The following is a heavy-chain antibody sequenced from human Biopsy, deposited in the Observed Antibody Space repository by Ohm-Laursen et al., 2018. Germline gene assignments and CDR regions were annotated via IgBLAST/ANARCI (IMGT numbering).Heavy chain of an antibody. D-gene: IGHD3-22*01. CDR2: IYYTGKT. Sequence: SLRLSVTRTGSDGSIGGYYWSWIRQAPGKGLEWIGFIYYTGKTKSNPSLKSRLTMSVDTSKNQFSLNLTAVTTADTAVYYCAKNSGYSNDYWGPGILVTVPS. J-gene: IGHJ4*01. CDR1: DGSIGGYY. V-gene: IGHV4-59*03. CDR3: AKNSGYSNDY.